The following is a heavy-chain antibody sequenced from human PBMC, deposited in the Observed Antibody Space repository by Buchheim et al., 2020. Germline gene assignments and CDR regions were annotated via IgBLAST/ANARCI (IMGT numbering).Heavy chain of an antibody. Sequence: QVQLQQWGAGLLKPSETLSLTCAVYGGSFSGYYWSWIRQPPGKGLEWIGEINHSGSTNYNPSLKSRVTISVDTSKNQFSLKLSSVTAADTAVYYCAILRITMVRGAIRRPGMDVWGQGTT. V-gene: IGHV4-34*01. J-gene: IGHJ6*02. CDR1: GGSFSGYY. CDR2: INHSGST. CDR3: AILRITMVRGAIRRPGMDV. D-gene: IGHD3-10*01.